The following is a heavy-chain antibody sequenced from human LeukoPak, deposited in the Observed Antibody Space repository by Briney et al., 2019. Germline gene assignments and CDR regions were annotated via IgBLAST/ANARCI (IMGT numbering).Heavy chain of an antibody. CDR1: GFTFSSYA. Sequence: GGSLRLTCAASGFTFSSYAMHWVRQAPGKGLEWVAVISYDGSNKYYADSVKGRFTISRDNSKNTLYLQMNSLRAEDTAVYYCARDSSPMVRGVITHFDYWGQGTLVTVSS. V-gene: IGHV3-30-3*01. CDR2: ISYDGSNK. D-gene: IGHD3-10*01. CDR3: ARDSSPMVRGVITHFDY. J-gene: IGHJ4*02.